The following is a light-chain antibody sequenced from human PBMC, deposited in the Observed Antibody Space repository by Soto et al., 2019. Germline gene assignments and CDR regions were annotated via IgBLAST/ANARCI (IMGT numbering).Light chain of an antibody. CDR2: EVS. CDR3: SSYTSRSYV. J-gene: IGLJ1*01. V-gene: IGLV2-14*01. Sequence: QSVLTQPASVSGSPGQSIPISCTGTSSDFGDYNYVSWYQLHPGKAPKVMIYEVSNRPSGISNRFSGSKSGNTASLTISGLQAEDEADYYCSSYTSRSYVFGTGTKVTVL. CDR1: SSDFGDYNY.